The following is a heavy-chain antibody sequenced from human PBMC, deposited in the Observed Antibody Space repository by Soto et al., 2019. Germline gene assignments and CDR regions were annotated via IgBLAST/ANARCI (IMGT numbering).Heavy chain of an antibody. CDR2: IYYSGST. V-gene: IGHV4-31*03. Sequence: SETLSLTCTVSGGSISSGGYYWSWIRQHPGKGLEWIGYIYYSGSTYYNPSLKSRVTISVDTSKNQFSLKLSSVTAADTAVYYCARARDGYNFRNFDYWGQGTLVTVSS. J-gene: IGHJ4*02. CDR1: GGSISSGGYY. D-gene: IGHD5-12*01. CDR3: ARARDGYNFRNFDY.